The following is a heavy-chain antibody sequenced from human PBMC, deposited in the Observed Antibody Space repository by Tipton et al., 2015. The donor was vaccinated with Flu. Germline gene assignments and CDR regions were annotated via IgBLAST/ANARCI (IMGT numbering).Heavy chain of an antibody. V-gene: IGHV4-4*01. CDR1: GDSVSSYNW. D-gene: IGHD2-21*01. Sequence: TLSLTCTVSGDSVSSYNWWSWVRQPPGKGLEWIGNVYHSGRTNYNPSLKGRASMSVDNSKNQVSLRRSSVTAADTAVYFCAGEVFYDLPLGVAYSYHGLNVWGQGATVTVSS. CDR2: VYHSGRT. J-gene: IGHJ6*02. CDR3: AGEVFYDLPLGVAYSYHGLNV.